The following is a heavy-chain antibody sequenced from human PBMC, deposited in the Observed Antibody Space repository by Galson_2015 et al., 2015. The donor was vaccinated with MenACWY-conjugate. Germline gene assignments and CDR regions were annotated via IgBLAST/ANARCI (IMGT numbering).Heavy chain of an antibody. CDR1: GFSFSDSA. CDR2: IRSKRNNYAT. V-gene: IGHV3-73*01. J-gene: IGHJ4*02. Sequence: SLRLSCAASGFSFSDSAMHWVRQASGKGLEWVGRIRSKRNNYATTYAASVQGRFTISRDESESMAYLHMNSLKTEDTAIYYCTRQSPLNFDYWGQGVLVTVSS. CDR3: TRQSPLNFDY.